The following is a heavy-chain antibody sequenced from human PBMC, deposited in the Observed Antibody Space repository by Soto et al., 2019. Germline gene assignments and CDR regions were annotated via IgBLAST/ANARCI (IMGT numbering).Heavy chain of an antibody. CDR1: GGSISSYY. CDR3: ARGPYGKLGH. D-gene: IGHD4-17*01. J-gene: IGHJ4*02. CDR2: IYYSGST. V-gene: IGHV4-59*13. Sequence: QVQLQESGPGLVKPSETLSLTCTVSGGSISSYYWSWIRQPPGKGLEWIGYIYYSGSTNYNPSLKSRVTISVDTSKNQFSLKLSSVTAADTAVYYCARGPYGKLGHWGQGTLVTVSS.